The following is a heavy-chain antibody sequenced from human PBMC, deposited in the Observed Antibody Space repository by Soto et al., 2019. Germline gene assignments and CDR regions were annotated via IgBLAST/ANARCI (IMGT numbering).Heavy chain of an antibody. J-gene: IGHJ4*02. CDR2: ISGSGDHT. D-gene: IGHD6-13*01. V-gene: IGHV3-23*01. CDR1: GFTFSTYT. CDR3: AKDGTYSSSWPYYFDH. Sequence: EVHLLESEGGLVQPGGSMRLSCAASGFTFSTYTMTWLRQAAGKGLEWVSSISGSGDHTYYADSVKGRLIVSRDNSKNTLYLQMNNLRAEDTALYYCAKDGTYSSSWPYYFDHWGQGTLVTVSS.